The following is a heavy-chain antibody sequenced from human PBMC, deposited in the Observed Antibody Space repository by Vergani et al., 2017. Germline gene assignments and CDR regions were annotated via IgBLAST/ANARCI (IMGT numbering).Heavy chain of an antibody. D-gene: IGHD5-18*01. V-gene: IGHV1-2*02. J-gene: IGHJ4*02. CDR2: INPNSGGT. Sequence: QGQLVQSGAEGKKPGASVKVSCKASGYTFTGYYMHWVRQAPGQGLELMGRINPNSGGTNYAQKFQGRVTMTRDTSISTAFMELSMLGSDAPAVYFCAKGYGYFFACWGPGTLVTLSS. CDR3: AKGYGYFFAC. CDR1: GYTFTGYY.